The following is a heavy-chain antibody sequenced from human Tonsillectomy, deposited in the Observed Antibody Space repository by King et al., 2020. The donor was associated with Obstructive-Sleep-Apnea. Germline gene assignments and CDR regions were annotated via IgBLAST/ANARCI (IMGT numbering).Heavy chain of an antibody. D-gene: IGHD4-23*01. V-gene: IGHV4-59*08. J-gene: IGHJ5*02. CDR2: ISYSESTNFKST. Sequence: VQLQESGPGLVRPSETLSLTCTFSGGSLSSSYWSWIRQPPGKRLEWIGYISYSESTNFKSTNYNPPLRSRVTISVDTSKNQVSLNLTSVTAADTALYYCAGHVGTGGKEVFNTWGQGTLVTVSS. CDR3: AGHVGTGGKEVFNT. CDR1: GGSLSSSY.